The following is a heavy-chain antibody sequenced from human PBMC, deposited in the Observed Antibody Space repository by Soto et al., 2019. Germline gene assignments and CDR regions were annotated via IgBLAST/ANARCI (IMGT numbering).Heavy chain of an antibody. V-gene: IGHV1-69*06. J-gene: IGHJ4*02. CDR3: ARDPYSSSSSLDY. CDR1: GGTFSSYA. Sequence: SVKVSCKASGGTFSSYAISWVRQAPGQGLEWMGGIIPIFGTANYAQKFQGRVTITADKSTSTAYMELSSLRSEDTAVYYCARDPYSSSSSLDYWGQGTLVTVSS. D-gene: IGHD6-6*01. CDR2: IIPIFGTA.